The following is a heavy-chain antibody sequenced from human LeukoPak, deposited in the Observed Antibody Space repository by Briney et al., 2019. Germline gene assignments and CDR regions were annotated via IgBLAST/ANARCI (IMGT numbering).Heavy chain of an antibody. CDR3: ARDYGDYAYDY. Sequence: SETLSLTCTVSGRSLSTYYWRWIRQPPGKGLEWIGYIYYSGSTNYNPSLKSRVTISVDTSKNQFSLKLSSVTAADTAVYYCARDYGDYAYDYWGQGTLVTVSS. D-gene: IGHD4-17*01. CDR2: IYYSGST. J-gene: IGHJ4*02. CDR1: GRSLSTYY. V-gene: IGHV4-59*01.